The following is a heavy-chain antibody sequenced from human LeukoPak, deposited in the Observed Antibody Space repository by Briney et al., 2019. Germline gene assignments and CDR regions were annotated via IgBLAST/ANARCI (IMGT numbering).Heavy chain of an antibody. V-gene: IGHV4-38-2*01. J-gene: IGHJ4*02. CDR2: IYHSGST. CDR3: ARRDYGGNLDY. D-gene: IGHD4-23*01. CDR1: GYSISSGYY. Sequence: SQTMSLTCAVSGYSISSGYYWGWIRQPPGKGLEWVGSIYHSGSTYYNTSLTSRVTISVDPSKNQFSLKLSSVTAADTAVYYCARRDYGGNLDYWGQGTLVTVSS.